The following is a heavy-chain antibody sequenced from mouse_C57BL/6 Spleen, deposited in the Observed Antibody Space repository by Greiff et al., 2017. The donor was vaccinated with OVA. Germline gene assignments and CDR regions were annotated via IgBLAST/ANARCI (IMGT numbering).Heavy chain of an antibody. J-gene: IGHJ3*01. V-gene: IGHV1-82*01. CDR2: IYPGDGAT. CDR1: GYAFSSSW. CDR3: ARRGDQAWFAY. Sequence: QVQLQQSGPELVKPGASVKISCKASGYAFSSSWMNWVKQRPGTGLEWIGRIYPGDGATNYNGKFKGKATLTADKSSRSAYMQLSSLTSEDAAVYCYARRGDQAWFAYWGQGTLGTVSA. D-gene: IGHD3-3*01.